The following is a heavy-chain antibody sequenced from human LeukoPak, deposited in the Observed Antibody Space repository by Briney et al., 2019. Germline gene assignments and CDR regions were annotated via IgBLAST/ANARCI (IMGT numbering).Heavy chain of an antibody. V-gene: IGHV1-18*01. Sequence: ASVKVSCKVSGYTLTELSMHWVRQAPGQGLEWMGWISAYNGNTNYAQKLQGRVTMTTDTSTSTAYMELRSLRSDDTAVYYCARDRGYSSSFLDYWGQGTLVTVSS. CDR3: ARDRGYSSSFLDY. D-gene: IGHD6-13*01. CDR1: GYTLTELS. J-gene: IGHJ4*02. CDR2: ISAYNGNT.